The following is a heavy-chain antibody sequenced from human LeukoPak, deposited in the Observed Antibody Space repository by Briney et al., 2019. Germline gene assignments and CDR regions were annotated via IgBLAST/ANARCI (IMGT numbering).Heavy chain of an antibody. V-gene: IGHV3-23*01. CDR3: AKGRSSGYVYWYFDL. Sequence: QPGGSLRLSCAASGFTFSSYAMSWVRQAPGKGLEWVSAISGSGGSTYYADSVKGRFTISRDNSKNTLYLQMNGLRAEDTAVYYCAKGRSSGYVYWYFDLWGRGTLVTVSS. J-gene: IGHJ2*01. D-gene: IGHD3-22*01. CDR2: ISGSGGST. CDR1: GFTFSSYA.